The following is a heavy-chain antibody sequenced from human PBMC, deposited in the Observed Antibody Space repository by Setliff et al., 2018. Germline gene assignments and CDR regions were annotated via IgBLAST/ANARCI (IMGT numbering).Heavy chain of an antibody. J-gene: IGHJ4*02. D-gene: IGHD5-18*01. CDR3: ARLPPLHTPMALTFDY. V-gene: IGHV4-59*08. CDR1: GGSVRGYY. Sequence: SETLSLTCTVSGGSVRGYYWSWIRQPPGKGLEWIGYMYYSGDTNYNPSLKSRVTISVDTSKNQFSLELRSVTAEDTAVYYCARLPPLHTPMALTFDYWGQGILVTVSS. CDR2: MYYSGDT.